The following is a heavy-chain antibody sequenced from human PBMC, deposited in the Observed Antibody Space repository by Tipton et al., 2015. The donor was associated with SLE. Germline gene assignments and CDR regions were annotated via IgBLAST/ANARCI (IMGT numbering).Heavy chain of an antibody. D-gene: IGHD2-15*01. CDR1: GGSISSGGYY. V-gene: IGHV4-31*03. J-gene: IGHJ5*02. CDR3: AREGEVAGFDP. Sequence: TLSLTCTVSGGSISSGGYYWSWIRQHPGKGLEWIGYIYYSGSTYYNPSLKSRVTISVDTSKNQFSLKLSSVTAADTAVYYCAREGEVAGFDPWGQGTLVTVSS. CDR2: IYYSGST.